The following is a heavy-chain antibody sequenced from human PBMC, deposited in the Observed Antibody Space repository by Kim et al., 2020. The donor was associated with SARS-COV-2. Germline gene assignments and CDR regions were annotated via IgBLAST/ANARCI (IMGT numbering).Heavy chain of an antibody. CDR3: ARASFYGSGSYGVDV. V-gene: IGHV3-13*01. J-gene: IGHJ6*02. Sequence: GSVRGRFTISRDDAKTSVFLEMNSLRAGDTAVYYCARASFYGSGSYGVDVWGQGTTVTVSS. D-gene: IGHD3-10*01.